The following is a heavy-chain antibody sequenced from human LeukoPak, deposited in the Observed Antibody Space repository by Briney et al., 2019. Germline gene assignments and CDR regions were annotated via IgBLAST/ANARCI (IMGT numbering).Heavy chain of an antibody. V-gene: IGHV1-18*01. Sequence: ASVKVSCKVSGYTLTELSMHWVRQAPGQGLEWMGWISAYNGNTNYAQKLQGRVTMTTDTSTSTAYMELRSLRSDDTAVYYCARDGRGVCSSTSCYTPFVDYWGQGTLVTVSS. D-gene: IGHD2-2*02. CDR3: ARDGRGVCSSTSCYTPFVDY. J-gene: IGHJ4*02. CDR2: ISAYNGNT. CDR1: GYTLTELS.